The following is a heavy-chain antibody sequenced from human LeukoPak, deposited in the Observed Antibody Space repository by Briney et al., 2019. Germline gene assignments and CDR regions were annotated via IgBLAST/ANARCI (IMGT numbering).Heavy chain of an antibody. D-gene: IGHD5/OR15-5a*01. Sequence: ASVKVSCKVSGYTFTDYYMHWVQQAPGKGLEWRGLVDPEDGETIYAEKFQGRVTITADTSTDTAYMELSSLRSEDTAVYYCATGSMSLPSSFDYWGQGTLVTVSS. CDR3: ATGSMSLPSSFDY. CDR1: GYTFTDYY. V-gene: IGHV1-69-2*01. CDR2: VDPEDGET. J-gene: IGHJ4*02.